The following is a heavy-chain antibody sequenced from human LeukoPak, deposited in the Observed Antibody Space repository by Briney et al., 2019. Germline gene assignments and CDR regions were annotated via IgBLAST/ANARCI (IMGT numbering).Heavy chain of an antibody. CDR2: IKQDGSEK. CDR1: GFTFSGYW. Sequence: GGSLRLSCAASGFTFSGYWMSWVRQAPGKGLEWVANIKQDGSEKYYVDSVKGRFTISRDNAKNSLYLQMNSLRADDTAVYYCARDRVRTVLYWGQGTLVTVSS. D-gene: IGHD1-1*01. V-gene: IGHV3-7*01. J-gene: IGHJ4*02. CDR3: ARDRVRTVLY.